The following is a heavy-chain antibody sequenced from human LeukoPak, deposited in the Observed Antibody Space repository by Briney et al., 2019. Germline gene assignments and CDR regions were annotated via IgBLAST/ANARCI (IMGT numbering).Heavy chain of an antibody. CDR3: AKGSSCYD. V-gene: IGHV3-30*02. Sequence: GGSLRLSCAASGFTFSSYGMHWVRQAPGKGLEWVAFIRCDGSNKYYADSVKGRFTISRDNSKNTLYLQMNSLRAEDTAVYYCAKGSSCYDWGQGTLVTVSS. D-gene: IGHD2-2*01. CDR2: IRCDGSNK. CDR1: GFTFSSYG. J-gene: IGHJ4*02.